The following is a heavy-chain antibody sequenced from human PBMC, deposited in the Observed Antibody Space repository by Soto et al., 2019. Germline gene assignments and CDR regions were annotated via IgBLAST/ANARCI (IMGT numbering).Heavy chain of an antibody. CDR2: INPNSGGT. Sequence: QVQLVQSGAEVKKPGASMKVSCKASGYTFTGDWLHWVRQAPGQGLEWMGWINPNSGGTNYAQKFQGRVTMTRDTSISTAYMELSSLRSDDTAVYYCAIDPIGGGAPYYLDYWGQGTLVTVSS. V-gene: IGHV1-2*02. D-gene: IGHD3-16*01. J-gene: IGHJ4*02. CDR3: AIDPIGGGAPYYLDY. CDR1: GYTFTGDW.